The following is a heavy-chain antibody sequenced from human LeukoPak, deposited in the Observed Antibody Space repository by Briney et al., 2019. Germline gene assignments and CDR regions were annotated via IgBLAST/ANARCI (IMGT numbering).Heavy chain of an antibody. J-gene: IGHJ3*02. CDR3: ARMSAFDI. V-gene: IGHV5-51*01. CDR1: GYSFTNYW. CDR2: IFPGDSDT. Sequence: GESLKISCKGSGYSFTNYWIGWVRQMPGKGLGWMGIIFPGDSDTIYSPSFQGQVTISADKSISTAYLQWSSLKASDTAMYYCARMSAFDIWGQGTMVTVSS.